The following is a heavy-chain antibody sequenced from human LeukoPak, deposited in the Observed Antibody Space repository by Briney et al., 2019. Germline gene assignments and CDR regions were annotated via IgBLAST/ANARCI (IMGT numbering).Heavy chain of an antibody. CDR2: IYYSGST. CDR1: GDSISSSSYF. D-gene: IGHD1-1*01. V-gene: IGHV4-39*07. Sequence: SETLSLTCTVSGDSISSSSYFWGWIRQPPGKGLEWIGSIYYSGSTYYNPSLKSRVTISVDTSKNQFSLKLSSVTAADTAVYYCARDDGLGTFDYWGQGTLVTVSS. CDR3: ARDDGLGTFDY. J-gene: IGHJ4*02.